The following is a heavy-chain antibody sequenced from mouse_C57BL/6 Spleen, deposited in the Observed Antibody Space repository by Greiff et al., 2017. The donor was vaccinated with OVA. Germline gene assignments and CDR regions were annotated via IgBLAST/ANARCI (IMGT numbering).Heavy chain of an antibody. V-gene: IGHV14-4*01. CDR2: IDPENGDT. CDR1: GFNIKDDY. D-gene: IGHD1-1*01. Sequence: EVQLQQSGAELVRPGASVKLSCTASGFNIKDDYMHWVKQRPEQGLEWIGWIDPENGDTEYASKFQGKATITADTSSNTAYLQLSSLTSEDTDVYYCTTYYYGSSAGYCDVWGTGTTVTVSS. CDR3: TTYYYGSSAGYCDV. J-gene: IGHJ1*03.